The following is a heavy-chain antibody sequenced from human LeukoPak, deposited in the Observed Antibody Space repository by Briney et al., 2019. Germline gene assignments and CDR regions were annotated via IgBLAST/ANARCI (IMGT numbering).Heavy chain of an antibody. CDR1: GYTFTGYY. Sequence: ASVKVSCKASGYTFTGYYMHWARQAPGQGLEWMGWINPNSGGTNYAQKFQGRVTMTRDTSISTAYMELSRLRSDDTAVYYCARDGSVVTTMVDYWGQGTLVTVSS. CDR3: ARDGSVVTTMVDY. D-gene: IGHD4-23*01. CDR2: INPNSGGT. J-gene: IGHJ4*02. V-gene: IGHV1-2*02.